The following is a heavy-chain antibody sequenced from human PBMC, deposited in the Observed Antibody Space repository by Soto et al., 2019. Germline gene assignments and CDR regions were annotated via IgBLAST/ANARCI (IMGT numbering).Heavy chain of an antibody. CDR1: GFTFSSYW. J-gene: IGHJ4*02. CDR2: INSDGSST. CDR3: ARDSEYGDYYFDY. D-gene: IGHD4-17*01. Sequence: GVSLRLSCAASGFTFSSYWMHWVRQAPGKGLVWVSRINSDGSSTSYADSVKGRFTISRDNAKNTLYLQMNSLRAEDTAVYYCARDSEYGDYYFDYWGQGTLVTVSS. V-gene: IGHV3-74*01.